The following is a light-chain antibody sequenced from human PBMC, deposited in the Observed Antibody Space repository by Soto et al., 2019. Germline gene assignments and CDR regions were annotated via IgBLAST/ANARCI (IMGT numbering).Light chain of an antibody. V-gene: IGLV1-47*01. Sequence: QSVLTQPPSASGTPGQRVTISCSGSSSNIRSNYVYWYQQLPGTAPKLLIYKNNLRPSGVPDRFSGSKSATSASLAISGFRSEDEADYYCAAWDDSLSVVVFGGGTKLTVL. CDR3: AAWDDSLSVVV. CDR2: KNN. J-gene: IGLJ2*01. CDR1: SSNIRSNY.